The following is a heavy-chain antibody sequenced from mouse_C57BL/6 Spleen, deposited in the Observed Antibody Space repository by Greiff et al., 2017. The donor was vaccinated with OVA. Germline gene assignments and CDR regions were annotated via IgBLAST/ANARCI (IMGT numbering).Heavy chain of an antibody. CDR1: GYTFTDYE. J-gene: IGHJ2*01. Sequence: QVQLQQSGAELVRPGASVTLSCKASGYTFTDYEMHWVKQTPVHGLEWIGAIDPETGGTAYNQKFKGKAILTADKSSSTAYMELRSLTSEDSAVYYCTRDCYAFAYYFDYWGQGTTLTVSA. V-gene: IGHV1-15*01. CDR3: TRDCYAFAYYFDY. D-gene: IGHD1-1*01. CDR2: IDPETGGT.